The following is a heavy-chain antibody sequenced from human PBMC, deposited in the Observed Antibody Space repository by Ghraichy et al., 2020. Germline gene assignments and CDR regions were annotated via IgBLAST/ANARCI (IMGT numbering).Heavy chain of an antibody. CDR2: INHSGST. J-gene: IGHJ6*02. CDR3: ARRGLIAAAGFNYYYYGMDV. CDR1: GGSFRGYY. Sequence: SETLSLTCAVYGGSFRGYYWSWIRQPPGKGLEWIGEINHSGSTNYNPSLKSRVTISVDTSKNQFSLKLSSVTAADTAVYYCARRGLIAAAGFNYYYYGMDVWGQGTTVTVSS. V-gene: IGHV4-34*01. D-gene: IGHD6-13*01.